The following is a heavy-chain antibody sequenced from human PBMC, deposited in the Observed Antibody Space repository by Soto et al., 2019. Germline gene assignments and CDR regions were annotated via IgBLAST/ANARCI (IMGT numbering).Heavy chain of an antibody. CDR3: ARHVGIAVAGYYFDY. Sequence: PSETLSLTCTVSGGSISSSSYYWGWIRQPPGKGLEWIGSIYYSGSTYYNPSLKSRVTISVDTSKNQFSLKLSSVTAADTAVYYCARHVGIAVAGYYFDYWGHGTLVTVS. V-gene: IGHV4-39*01. CDR1: GGSISSSSYY. J-gene: IGHJ4*01. D-gene: IGHD6-19*01. CDR2: IYYSGST.